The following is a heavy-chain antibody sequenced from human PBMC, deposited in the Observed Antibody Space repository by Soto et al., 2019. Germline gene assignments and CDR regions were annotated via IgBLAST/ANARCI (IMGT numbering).Heavy chain of an antibody. V-gene: IGHV3-30*04. CDR1: GITLSTYA. Sequence: QVQLVESGGGVVQPGRSLRLSCAASGITLSTYAMHWVRQAPGKGLEWVAVISSDEKKTYYADSVKGRFTISRDSSKNAMYLQVNSLRTEDTAVYYCVGETPIISGTTGGYWGQGTLVTVSS. J-gene: IGHJ4*02. CDR2: ISSDEKKT. CDR3: VGETPIISGTTGGY. D-gene: IGHD1-20*01.